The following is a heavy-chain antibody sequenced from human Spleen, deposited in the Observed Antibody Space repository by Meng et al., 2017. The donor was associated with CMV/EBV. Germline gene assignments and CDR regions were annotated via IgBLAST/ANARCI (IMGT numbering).Heavy chain of an antibody. Sequence: GESLKISCAASGFTFSSYAMHWVRQAPGKGLEWVAVISYDGSNKYYADSVKSRFTISRDNSKNTLYLQMNSLRAEDTAVYYCARSVVVPAATTGLDYWGQGTLVTVSS. CDR1: GFTFSSYA. J-gene: IGHJ4*02. D-gene: IGHD2-2*01. CDR3: ARSVVVPAATTGLDY. CDR2: ISYDGSNK. V-gene: IGHV3-30-3*01.